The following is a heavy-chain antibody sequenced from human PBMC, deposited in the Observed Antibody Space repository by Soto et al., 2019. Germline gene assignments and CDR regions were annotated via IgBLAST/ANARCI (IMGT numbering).Heavy chain of an antibody. J-gene: IGHJ4*02. D-gene: IGHD3-10*01. CDR1: GGTFNSYT. CDR3: ATTYGARSAHFDY. V-gene: IGHV1-69*02. CDR2: GNPIVGMS. Sequence: QVQLVQSGAEVKKPGSSVKVSCTASGGTFNSYTINWVRQAPGQGLEWVGRGNPIVGMSNSAQKFQGRVTITADKSTGKGCMDLPSLNSEATAAYYCATTYGARSAHFDYWGQGTLVTVSS.